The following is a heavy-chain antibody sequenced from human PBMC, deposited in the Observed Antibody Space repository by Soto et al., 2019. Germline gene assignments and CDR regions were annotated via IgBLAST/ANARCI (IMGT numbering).Heavy chain of an antibody. D-gene: IGHD3-22*01. CDR1: GYTFTCYY. V-gene: IGHV1-2*04. CDR2: INPNSGGT. Sequence: GASVKVSCKASGYTFTCYYMHWVRQAPGQGLEWMGWINPNSGGTNYAQKFQGWVTMTRDTSISTAYMELSRLRSDDTAVYYCARDSGSGYFDYYYYYGMDVWGQGTTVTVSS. J-gene: IGHJ6*02. CDR3: ARDSGSGYFDYYYYYGMDV.